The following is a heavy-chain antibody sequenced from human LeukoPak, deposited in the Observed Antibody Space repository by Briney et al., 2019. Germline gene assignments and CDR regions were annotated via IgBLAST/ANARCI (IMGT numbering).Heavy chain of an antibody. CDR2: INSDGSDT. V-gene: IGHV3-74*01. J-gene: IGHJ3*02. D-gene: IGHD5-12*01. Sequence: PGGSLRLSCAASGFTFSSYWMHWVRQAPGKGLVWVSRINSDGSDTTYADSVKGRFTISRDKAKNTLYLQMNSLRAEDTAVYYCTRGSATSAFDIWGQGTMVTVSS. CDR1: GFTFSSYW. CDR3: TRGSATSAFDI.